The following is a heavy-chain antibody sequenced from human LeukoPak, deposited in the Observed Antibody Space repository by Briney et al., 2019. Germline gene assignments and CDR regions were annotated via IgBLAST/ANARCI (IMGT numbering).Heavy chain of an antibody. CDR3: ARGHYYYDSSGYYYYYYYYMDV. CDR2: IKQDGSEK. D-gene: IGHD3-22*01. J-gene: IGHJ6*03. Sequence: GGSLRLSCAASGFTFSNAWMNWVRQAPGKGLEWVANIKQDGSEKYYVDSVKGRFTISRDNAKNSLYLQMNSLRAEDTAVYYCARGHYYYDSSGYYYYYYYYMDVWGKGTTVTVSS. CDR1: GFTFSNAW. V-gene: IGHV3-7*01.